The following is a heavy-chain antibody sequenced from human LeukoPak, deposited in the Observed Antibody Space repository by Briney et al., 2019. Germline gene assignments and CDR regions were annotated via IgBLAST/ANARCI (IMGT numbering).Heavy chain of an antibody. CDR1: GGSISGYY. V-gene: IGHV4-34*01. CDR3: ARVRDRNWFDP. D-gene: IGHD3-10*01. Sequence: SETLSLTCTVSGGSISGYYWSWIRQPPGKGLEWIGEINHSGSTNYNPSLKSRVTISVDTSKNQFSLKLSSVTAADTAVYYCARVRDRNWFDPWGQGTLVTVSS. J-gene: IGHJ5*02. CDR2: INHSGST.